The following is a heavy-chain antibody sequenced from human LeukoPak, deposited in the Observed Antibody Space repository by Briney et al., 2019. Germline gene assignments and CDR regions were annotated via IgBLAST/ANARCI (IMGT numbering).Heavy chain of an antibody. J-gene: IGHJ4*02. V-gene: IGHV4-34*01. CDR3: ARNFPYSKLDY. CDR2: IDRSGST. CDR1: GGSFSSYY. Sequence: NPSETLSLTCAVSGGSFSSYYWSWIRQPPGKGLEWIGEIDRSGSTNYNPSLKSRVTISVDTSKSQFSLQQSSVTAADTAVYYCARNFPYSKLDYWGQGTLVTVSS. D-gene: IGHD6-13*01.